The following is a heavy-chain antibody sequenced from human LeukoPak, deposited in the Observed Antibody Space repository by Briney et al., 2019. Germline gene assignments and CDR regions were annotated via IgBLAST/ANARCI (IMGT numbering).Heavy chain of an antibody. J-gene: IGHJ5*02. CDR3: ARVKGVPNWFDP. CDR1: RFTFSDYY. Sequence: NPGGSLRLSCAASRFTFSDYYKSWIRQAPGKGLEWVSYISSSGSTIYYADSVKGRFTISRDNAKNSLYLQMNSLRAEDTAVYYCARVKGVPNWFDPWGQGTLVTVSS. CDR2: ISSSGSTI. V-gene: IGHV3-11*01.